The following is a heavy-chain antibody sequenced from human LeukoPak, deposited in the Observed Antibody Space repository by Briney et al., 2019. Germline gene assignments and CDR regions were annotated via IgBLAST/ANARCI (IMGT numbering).Heavy chain of an antibody. CDR1: GFTFSSFG. D-gene: IGHD3-22*01. CDR3: ARGGRAYYYDSSGSKNDAFDI. J-gene: IGHJ3*02. CDR2: ISDSSSLT. Sequence: GGSLRLSCAASGFTFSSFGMNWVRQAPGKGLEWVSYISDSSSLTYYADSVKGRFTISRDNAKNSLSLQLNSLRDEDTAVYYCARGGRAYYYDSSGSKNDAFDIWGQGTMVTVSS. V-gene: IGHV3-48*02.